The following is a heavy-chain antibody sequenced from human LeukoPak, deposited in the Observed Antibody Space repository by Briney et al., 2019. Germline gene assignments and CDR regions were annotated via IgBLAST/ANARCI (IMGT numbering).Heavy chain of an antibody. CDR2: IYSGGST. Sequence: PGGSLRLSCAASGFTVSSNYMSWVRQAPGKGLEWVSVIYSGGSTYYADSVKGRFTISRDNSKNTLYLQVNSLRAEDTAVYYCARDQGDGWFDPWGQGTLVTVSS. V-gene: IGHV3-66*01. CDR1: GFTVSSNY. J-gene: IGHJ5*02. CDR3: ARDQGDGWFDP.